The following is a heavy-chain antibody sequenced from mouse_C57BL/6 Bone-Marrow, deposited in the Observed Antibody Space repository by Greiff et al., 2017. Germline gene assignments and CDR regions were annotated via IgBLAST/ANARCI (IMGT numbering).Heavy chain of an antibody. D-gene: IGHD2-3*01. CDR3: ARNSHDGYYVGFSY. Sequence: QVQLQQSGPGLVQPSQSLSITCTVSGFSLTSYGVHWVRQSPGKGLEWLGVIWSGGSTDYNAAFISRLSISKDNSKSQVFFKMNSLQADDTAIYYWARNSHDGYYVGFSYWGQGTLVTVSA. CDR1: GFSLTSYG. CDR2: IWSGGST. V-gene: IGHV2-2*01. J-gene: IGHJ3*01.